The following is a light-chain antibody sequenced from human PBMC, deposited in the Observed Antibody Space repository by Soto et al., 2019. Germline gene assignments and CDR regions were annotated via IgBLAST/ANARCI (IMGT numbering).Light chain of an antibody. CDR3: QQSFSTPIT. Sequence: DIQMTQSPSSLSASVGDRVTITCRASQSISYYVNWYQQQPGKAPKLLISAASSLRGGVPSRFSGSGSGTDFTLTISSLQPEDFTPDYCQQSFSTPITCGQGTRLDI. J-gene: IGKJ5*01. V-gene: IGKV1-39*01. CDR1: QSISYY. CDR2: AAS.